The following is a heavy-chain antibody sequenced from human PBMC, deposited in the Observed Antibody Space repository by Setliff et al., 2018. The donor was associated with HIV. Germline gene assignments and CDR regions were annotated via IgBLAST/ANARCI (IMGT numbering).Heavy chain of an antibody. CDR3: ARQPSGFLNPKDSFDF. CDR1: GYNFANYW. CDR2: IYPGDYDT. V-gene: IGHV5-51*01. J-gene: IGHJ3*01. Sequence: GESLKISCKASGYNFANYWIGWVRQRPGKGLEWMGIIYPGDYDTKYSPSFQGQVSISADKSTSTAFLQWISLKASDTVTYYCARQPSGFLNPKDSFDFWGQGTRVTVSS.